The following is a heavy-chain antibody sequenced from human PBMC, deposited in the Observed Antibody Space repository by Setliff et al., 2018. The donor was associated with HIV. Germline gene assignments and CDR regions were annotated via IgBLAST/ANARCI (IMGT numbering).Heavy chain of an antibody. CDR2: VNHRGIT. Sequence: SETLSLTCAVYGGSFSGYYWSWIRKPPGKGLEWIGEVNHRGITNYNPSLKSRVTISVDTSKNQFSLKLSSVTAADTAVYYCARVRGALYYFDYWGQGTLVTVSS. V-gene: IGHV4-34*01. CDR3: ARVRGALYYFDY. D-gene: IGHD1-26*01. J-gene: IGHJ4*02. CDR1: GGSFSGYY.